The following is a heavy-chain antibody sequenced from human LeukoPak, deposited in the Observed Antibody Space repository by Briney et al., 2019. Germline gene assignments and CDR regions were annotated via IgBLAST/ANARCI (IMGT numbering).Heavy chain of an antibody. CDR2: INHSGST. D-gene: IGHD6-13*01. Sequence: PSEALSLTCAVYGGSFSGYYWSWIRQPPGKGLEWIGEINHSGSTNYNPSLKSRVTISVDTSKNQFSLKLSSVTAADTAVYYCAGAVYSSSWYGSDYWGQGTLVTVSS. V-gene: IGHV4-34*01. CDR3: AGAVYSSSWYGSDY. J-gene: IGHJ4*02. CDR1: GGSFSGYY.